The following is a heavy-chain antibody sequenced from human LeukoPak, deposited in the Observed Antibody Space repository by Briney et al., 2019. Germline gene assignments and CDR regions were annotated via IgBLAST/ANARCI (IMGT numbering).Heavy chain of an antibody. CDR2: ISYNGSDK. J-gene: IGHJ6*02. Sequence: GGSLRLSCAASGFTFSKHGMHWVRQAPGKGLEWVAVISYNGSDKYYTDSVRGRFTVSRDNSKNTLYLQMNSLRPEGTAVYYCAKDRSTVTSSSNYYYYYGMDVWGLGTTVTVSS. V-gene: IGHV3-30*18. CDR3: AKDRSTVTSSSNYYYYYGMDV. CDR1: GFTFSKHG. D-gene: IGHD4-17*01.